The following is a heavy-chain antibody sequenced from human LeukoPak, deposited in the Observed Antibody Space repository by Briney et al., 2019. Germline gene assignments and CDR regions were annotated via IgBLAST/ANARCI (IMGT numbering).Heavy chain of an antibody. D-gene: IGHD3-16*01. J-gene: IGHJ4*02. V-gene: IGHV3-30*02. CDR3: ARGPVYAY. CDR2: IWYDGSDK. Sequence: PGGSLRLSCAASGFTFSNYGMHWVRQAPGKGLEWVAIIWYDGSDKYSADSVKGRFTISRDNPKNTSYLQMGSLRAEDTAVYYCARGPVYAYWGQGTLVTVSS. CDR1: GFTFSNYG.